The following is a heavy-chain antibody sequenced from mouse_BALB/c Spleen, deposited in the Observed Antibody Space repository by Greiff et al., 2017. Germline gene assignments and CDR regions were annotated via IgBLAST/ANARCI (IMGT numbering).Heavy chain of an antibody. CDR2: INPSSGYT. CDR3: AREGTGAMDY. CDR1: GYTFTSYT. Sequence: VKLQQSGAELARPGASVKMSCKASGYTFTSYTMHWVKQRPGQGLEWIGYINPSSGYTNYNQKFKDKATLTADKSSSTAYMQLSSLTSEDSAVYYCAREGTGAMDYWGQGTSVTVSS. V-gene: IGHV1-4*01. J-gene: IGHJ4*01. D-gene: IGHD4-1*01.